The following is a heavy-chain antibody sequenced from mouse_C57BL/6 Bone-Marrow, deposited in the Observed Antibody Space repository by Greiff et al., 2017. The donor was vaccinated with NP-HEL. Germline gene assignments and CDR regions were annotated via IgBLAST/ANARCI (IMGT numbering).Heavy chain of an antibody. CDR1: GYSITSDY. J-gene: IGHJ4*01. V-gene: IGHV3-8*01. CDR3: ARERAPYDYDVGYYAVDY. D-gene: IGHD2-4*01. Sequence: VQLKESGPGLAKPSQTLSLTCSVTGYSITSDYWNWIRKFPGNKLEYMGYISYSGSTYYNPSLKSRISITRDTSKNQYYLQLNSVTTEDRDTYYCARERAPYDYDVGYYAVDYWGQGTSVTVSS. CDR2: ISYSGST.